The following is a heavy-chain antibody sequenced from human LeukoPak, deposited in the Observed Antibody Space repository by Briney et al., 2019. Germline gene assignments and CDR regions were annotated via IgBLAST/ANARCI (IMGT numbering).Heavy chain of an antibody. J-gene: IGHJ4*02. D-gene: IGHD3-22*01. CDR2: INWNGGSI. Sequence: GGSLRLSCAASGFTFDDCAMHWVRQAPGKGLEWVSGINWNGGSIGYADSVKGRFTISRDNAKKSLYLQMDSLRAEDTAFYYCAKYRGSDFYPIDYLEYWGRGTLVTVSS. CDR1: GFTFDDCA. CDR3: AKYRGSDFYPIDYLEY. V-gene: IGHV3-9*01.